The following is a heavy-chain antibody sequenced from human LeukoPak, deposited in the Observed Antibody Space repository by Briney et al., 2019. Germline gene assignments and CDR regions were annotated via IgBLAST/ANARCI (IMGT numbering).Heavy chain of an antibody. D-gene: IGHD3-10*01. J-gene: IGHJ5*02. CDR2: ISAYNGNT. CDR3: ARDDYYGSSWFDP. V-gene: IGHV1-18*01. CDR1: GGAFSSYA. Sequence: ASVKVSCKASGGAFSSYAISWVRQAPGQGLEWMGWISAYNGNTNYAQKLQGRVTMTTDTSTSTAYMELRSLRSDDTAVYYCARDDYYGSSWFDPWGQGTLVTVSS.